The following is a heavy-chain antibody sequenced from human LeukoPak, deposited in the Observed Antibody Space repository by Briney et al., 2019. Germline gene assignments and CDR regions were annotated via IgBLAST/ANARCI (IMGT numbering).Heavy chain of an antibody. D-gene: IGHD3-22*01. CDR1: GITLSNYG. V-gene: IGHV3-23*01. CDR2: ISGSGGST. J-gene: IGHJ5*02. CDR3: AKEPRITMMRGWFDP. Sequence: GGSLRLSCAVSGITLSNYGMSWVRQAPGKWLEWVSAISGSGGSTYYADSVKGLFTIFRDNSKNTLYLQMNSLRAEDTAVYYCAKEPRITMMRGWFDPWGQGTLVTVSS.